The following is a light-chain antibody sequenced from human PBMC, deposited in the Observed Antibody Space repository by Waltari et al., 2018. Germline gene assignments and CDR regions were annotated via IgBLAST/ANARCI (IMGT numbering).Light chain of an antibody. CDR3: SSHTSTVPHV. V-gene: IGLV2-14*01. CDR1: SNDVGGYGY. J-gene: IGLJ1*01. CDR2: EVS. Sequence: QSALTQPASVSGSPGQSITISCTGTSNDVGGYGYVSWYQQYPGKAPKLIIHEVSYRPSGISTRFSGSKSGNTASLTISGLQADDEADYYCSSHTSTVPHVFGTGTRVTVV.